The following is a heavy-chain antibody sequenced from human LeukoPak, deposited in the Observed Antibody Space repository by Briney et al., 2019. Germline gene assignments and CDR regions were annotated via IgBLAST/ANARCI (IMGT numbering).Heavy chain of an antibody. D-gene: IGHD2-8*01. CDR3: ARGVYCTNGVCFEKTSNFDY. V-gene: IGHV4-34*01. CDR1: GGSFSGYY. CDR2: INHSGST. Sequence: PSETLSLTCAVYGGSFSGYYWSWIRQPPGKGLEWIGEINHSGSTNYNPSLKSRVTISVATSKNQFSLKLSSVTAADTAVYYCARGVYCTNGVCFEKTSNFDYWGQGTLVTVSS. J-gene: IGHJ4*02.